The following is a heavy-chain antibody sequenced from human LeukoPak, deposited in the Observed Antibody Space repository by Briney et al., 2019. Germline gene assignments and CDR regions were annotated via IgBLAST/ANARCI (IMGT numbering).Heavy chain of an antibody. CDR2: INTDGSST. V-gene: IGHV3-74*01. CDR3: AKDSYSNYVDYFDY. D-gene: IGHD4-11*01. J-gene: IGHJ4*02. Sequence: GGSLRLSCAASGFTFSSYWMHWVRQAPGKGLVWVSRINTDGSSTSYADSVKGRFTISRDNAKNTLYLQMNSLRAEDTAVYYCAKDSYSNYVDYFDYWGQGTLVTVSS. CDR1: GFTFSSYW.